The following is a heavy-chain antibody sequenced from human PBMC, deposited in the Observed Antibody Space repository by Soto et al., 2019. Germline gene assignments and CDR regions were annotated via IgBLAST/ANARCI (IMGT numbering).Heavy chain of an antibody. D-gene: IGHD4-17*01. J-gene: IGHJ6*02. CDR3: ARRPYGGPLPYYCYGMDV. V-gene: IGHV1-69*12. CDR1: GGTFSSYA. Sequence: QVQLVQSGAEVKKPGSSVKVSCKASGGTFSSYAISWVRQAPGQGLEWMGGIIPIFGTANYAQKFQGRVTITADESTSTAYMELSSLRSEDTAVYYCARRPYGGPLPYYCYGMDVWGQGTTVTVSS. CDR2: IIPIFGTA.